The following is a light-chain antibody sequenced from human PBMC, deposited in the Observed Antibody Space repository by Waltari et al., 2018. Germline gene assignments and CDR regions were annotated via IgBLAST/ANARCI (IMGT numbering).Light chain of an antibody. CDR2: STN. V-gene: IGLV7-43*01. J-gene: IGLJ2*01. CDR1: TVAVTSNDH. Sequence: QTVVTQEPSLTVSPGGTVTLTCASTTVAVTSNDHPNWFQQKPGQAPTALIYSTNNKQSWTPARFSGSLLGGKAALTLSGVQPEDEADYYCLLYHGGAQVFGGGTKLTVL. CDR3: LLYHGGAQV.